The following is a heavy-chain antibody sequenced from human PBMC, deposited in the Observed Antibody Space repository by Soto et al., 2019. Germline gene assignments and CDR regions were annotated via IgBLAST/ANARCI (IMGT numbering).Heavy chain of an antibody. D-gene: IGHD2-2*01. CDR1: GFTFSSYA. CDR3: AKLPPYCSSTSCQLEYFQH. CDR2: ISGSGGST. J-gene: IGHJ1*01. V-gene: IGHV3-23*01. Sequence: GGSLRLSCAASGFTFSSYAMSWVRQAPGKGLEWVSAISGSGGSTYYADSVKGRFTISRDNSKNTLYLQMNSLRAEDTAVYYCAKLPPYCSSTSCQLEYFQHWGQGTLVTVSS.